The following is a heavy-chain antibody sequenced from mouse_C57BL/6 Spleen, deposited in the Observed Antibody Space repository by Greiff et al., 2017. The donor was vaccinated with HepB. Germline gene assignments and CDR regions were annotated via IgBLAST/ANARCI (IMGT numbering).Heavy chain of an antibody. CDR2: IWSDGST. CDR1: GFSLTSYG. J-gene: IGHJ4*01. Sequence: QVQLQQSGPGLVAPSQSLSITCTVSGFSLTSYGVHWVRQPPGKGLEWLVVIWSDGSTTYNSALKSRLSISKDNSKSQVFLKMNSLQTDDTAMYYCARHYYYGSSYVRNYAMDYWGQGTSVTVSS. D-gene: IGHD1-1*01. V-gene: IGHV2-6-1*01. CDR3: ARHYYYGSSYVRNYAMDY.